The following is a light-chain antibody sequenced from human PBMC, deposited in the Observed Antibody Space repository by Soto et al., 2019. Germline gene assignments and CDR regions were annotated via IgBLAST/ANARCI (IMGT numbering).Light chain of an antibody. CDR2: AAS. J-gene: IGKJ3*01. Sequence: IQLTQSPSSLSASVGDRVTITCRASQGISSYLAWYQQKPGKAHKLLIYAASTLQSGVPSRFSGSGSGTDFTLTISSLQPEDFATYYCQQLNSYPLTFGPGTKVDIK. CDR3: QQLNSYPLT. V-gene: IGKV1-9*01. CDR1: QGISSY.